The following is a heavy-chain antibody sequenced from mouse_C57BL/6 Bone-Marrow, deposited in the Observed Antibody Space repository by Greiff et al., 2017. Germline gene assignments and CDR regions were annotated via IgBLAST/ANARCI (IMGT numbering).Heavy chain of an antibody. V-gene: IGHV5-9-1*02. CDR2: ISSGGDYI. Sequence: EVKLVESGAGLVKPGGSLKLSCAASGFTFSSYAMSWVRQTPEKRLEWVAYISSGGDYIYYADTVKGRFTISRDNDRNTLYLQMSSLESDDTAMYYCTRGLFMDYWGQGTSVTVSS. J-gene: IGHJ4*01. CDR1: GFTFSSYA. CDR3: TRGLFMDY.